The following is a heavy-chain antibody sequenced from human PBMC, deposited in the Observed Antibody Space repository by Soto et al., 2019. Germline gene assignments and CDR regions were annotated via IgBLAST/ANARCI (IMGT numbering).Heavy chain of an antibody. V-gene: IGHV4-34*01. J-gene: IGHJ4*02. D-gene: IGHD3-3*01. CDR2: INHSGST. Sequence: PSETLSLTCAVYGGSFSGYYWSWIRRPPGKGLEWIGEINHSGSTNYNPSLKSRVTISVDTSKNQFSLKLSSVTAADTAVYYCARVDYDFWSGHRHFDYWGQGTLVTVSS. CDR3: ARVDYDFWSGHRHFDY. CDR1: GGSFSGYY.